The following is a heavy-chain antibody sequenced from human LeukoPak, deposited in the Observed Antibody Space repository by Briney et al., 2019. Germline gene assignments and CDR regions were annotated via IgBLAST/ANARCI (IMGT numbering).Heavy chain of an antibody. D-gene: IGHD5-24*01. V-gene: IGHV3-21*01. Sequence: ETLSLTCTVSGGSISSSSYYWGWIRQPPGKGLEWVSSISSSSSYIYYADSVKGRFTISRDNAKNSLYLQMNSLRAEDTAVYYCARAAFRWLQNQFDAFDIWGQGTMVTVSS. CDR2: ISSSSSYI. CDR3: ARAAFRWLQNQFDAFDI. J-gene: IGHJ3*02. CDR1: GGSISSSS.